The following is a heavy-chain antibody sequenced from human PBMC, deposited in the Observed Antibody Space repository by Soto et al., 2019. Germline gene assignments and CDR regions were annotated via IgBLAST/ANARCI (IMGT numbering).Heavy chain of an antibody. CDR3: ARATGADKEDY. J-gene: IGHJ4*02. V-gene: IGHV3-7*04. Sequence: WVLQAPGKGLEWVANIKEDGSEKYYVDSVKGQFTISRDNAKNSLYLQMNSLRAEDTAVYYCARATGADKEDYWGQGTLVTVSS. CDR2: IKEDGSEK. D-gene: IGHD3-10*01.